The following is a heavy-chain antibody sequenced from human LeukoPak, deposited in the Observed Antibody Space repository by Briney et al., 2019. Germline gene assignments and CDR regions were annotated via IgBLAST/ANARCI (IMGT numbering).Heavy chain of an antibody. J-gene: IGHJ4*02. CDR1: GGSISSGGYY. CDR2: IYYSGST. D-gene: IGHD1-26*01. V-gene: IGHV4-31*03. CDR3: ARAGREWELLEIPFDY. Sequence: TLSLTCTVSGGSISSGGYYCSWIRQHPGKGLEWIGYIYYSGSTYYNPSLKSRVTISVDTSKNQFSLKLSSVTAADTAVYYCARAGREWELLEIPFDYWGQGTLVTVSS.